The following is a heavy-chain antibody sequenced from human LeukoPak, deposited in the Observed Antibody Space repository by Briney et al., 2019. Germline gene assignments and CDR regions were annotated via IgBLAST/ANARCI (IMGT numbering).Heavy chain of an antibody. CDR3: ARASIDGPYYYYYMDV. Sequence: SETLSLTCTVSGGSISSYYWSWLRQPPGKGLEWIGYIYYSGSTNYNPSLKSRVTISVDTSKNQFSLKLSSVTAADTAVYYCARASIDGPYYYYYMDVWGKGTTVTVSS. CDR1: GGSISSYY. V-gene: IGHV4-59*01. J-gene: IGHJ6*03. CDR2: IYYSGST.